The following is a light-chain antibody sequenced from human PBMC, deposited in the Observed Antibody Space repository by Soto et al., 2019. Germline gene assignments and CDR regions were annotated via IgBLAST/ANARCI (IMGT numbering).Light chain of an antibody. Sequence: DIQMTQSPPTLSGSVGARVSITCRASQTISSWLAWYQQKPGKAPKLLIYKASTLKSGVPSRFSGSGSGTEFTLTISSLQPDDFATYYCQHYNSYSEAFGQGTKVDI. J-gene: IGKJ1*01. V-gene: IGKV1-5*03. CDR1: QTISSW. CDR2: KAS. CDR3: QHYNSYSEA.